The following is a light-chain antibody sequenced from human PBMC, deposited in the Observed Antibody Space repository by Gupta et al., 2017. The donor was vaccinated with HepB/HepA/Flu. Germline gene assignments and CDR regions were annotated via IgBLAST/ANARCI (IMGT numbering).Light chain of an antibody. V-gene: IGKV1-5*03. J-gene: IGKJ1*01. CDR1: QNTGYW. Sequence: DIQMTQSPSTLSASVGDRVTITCRASQNTGYWLAWFQQKPGKAPNLLISKTSTLESGVPSRFSGSGSGTEFTLTISSLQPDDFATYYCQQYNNYPWTFGQWTKVEIK. CDR2: KTS. CDR3: QQYNNYPWT.